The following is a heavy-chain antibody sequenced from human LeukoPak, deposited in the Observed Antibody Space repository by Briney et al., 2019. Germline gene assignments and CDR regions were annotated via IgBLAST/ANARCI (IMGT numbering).Heavy chain of an antibody. CDR2: INSSGGNT. CDR3: ARENTYGYSYDMDV. J-gene: IGHJ6*02. V-gene: IGHV1-46*01. CDR1: GYTFTSYY. D-gene: IGHD3-22*01. Sequence: ASVKVSCKASGYTFTSYYMYWVRQAPGQGLEWMGIINSSGGNTSYAQNFQGRVTMTRDTSARLVYMELRSLRSEDTAVYYCARENTYGYSYDMDVWGQGTTVTVSS.